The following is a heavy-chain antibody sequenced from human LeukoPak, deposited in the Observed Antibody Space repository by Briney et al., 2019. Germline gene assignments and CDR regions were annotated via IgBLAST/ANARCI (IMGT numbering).Heavy chain of an antibody. D-gene: IGHD4-17*01. Sequence: GASVKVSCKASGYTFTSYGINWVRQAPGQGLEWMGWISAYNGNTNYAQNLQGRVTMTTDTSTSTAYMELRSLRSDDTAVYYCARRGGKNYGDYILYYDYMDVWGKGTTVTVSS. V-gene: IGHV1-18*04. CDR3: ARRGGKNYGDYILYYDYMDV. CDR1: GYTFTSYG. J-gene: IGHJ6*03. CDR2: ISAYNGNT.